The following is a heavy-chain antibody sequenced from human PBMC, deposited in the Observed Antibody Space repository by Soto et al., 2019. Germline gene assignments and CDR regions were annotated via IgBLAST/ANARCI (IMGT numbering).Heavy chain of an antibody. V-gene: IGHV4-39*01. CDR1: GGTISSSNYY. CDR3: AGLSGSGSFLSYYYGMDV. D-gene: IGHD3-10*01. Sequence: PSETLSLTCSVSGGTISSSNYYWGWIRQPPGKGLEWIGSIYYSGSTYYNPSLKSRVTISVDTSKNQFSLKLSSVTAADTAVYYCAGLSGSGSFLSYYYGMDVWGQGTTVTVSS. J-gene: IGHJ6*02. CDR2: IYYSGST.